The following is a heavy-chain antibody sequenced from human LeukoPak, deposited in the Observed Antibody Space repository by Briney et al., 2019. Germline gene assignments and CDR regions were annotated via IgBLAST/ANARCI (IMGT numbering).Heavy chain of an antibody. CDR3: ARGCPLRYFDRLSRYYFDY. J-gene: IGHJ4*02. CDR1: GGSFSGYY. CDR2: INHSGST. D-gene: IGHD3-9*01. Sequence: SETLSLTCAVYGGSFSGYYWSWIRQPPGKGLEWIGEINHSGSTNYNPSLKSRVTISVDTSKNQFSLKLSSVTAADTAVYYCARGCPLRYFDRLSRYYFDYWGQGTLVTVSS. V-gene: IGHV4-34*01.